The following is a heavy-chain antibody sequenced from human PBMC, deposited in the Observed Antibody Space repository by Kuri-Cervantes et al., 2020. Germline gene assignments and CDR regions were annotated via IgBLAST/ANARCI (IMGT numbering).Heavy chain of an antibody. CDR2: IYYGGST. CDR3: ARGEYPMISFDP. V-gene: IGHV4-31*02. D-gene: IGHD2-2*01. CDR1: GGSISSGGYY. Sequence: SCTVSGGSISSGGYYWSWIRQHPGKGLEWIGYIYYGGSTYYNPSLKSRVTISVDTSKNQFSLKLSSVTAADTAVYYCARGEYPMISFDPWGQGTLVTVSS. J-gene: IGHJ5*02.